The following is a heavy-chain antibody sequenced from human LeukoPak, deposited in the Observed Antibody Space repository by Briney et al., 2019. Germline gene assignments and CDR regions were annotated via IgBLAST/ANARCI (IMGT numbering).Heavy chain of an antibody. V-gene: IGHV1-2*02. Sequence: ASVKVSCKASGYTFTGYYMHWVRQAPGQGLEWMGWINPNSGGTNYAQKFQGRVTMTRDTSISTAYMELSRLRSDDTAVYYCAREVLGYYDSSGYYYASDYWGQGTLVTVSS. D-gene: IGHD3-22*01. J-gene: IGHJ4*02. CDR3: AREVLGYYDSSGYYYASDY. CDR2: INPNSGGT. CDR1: GYTFTGYY.